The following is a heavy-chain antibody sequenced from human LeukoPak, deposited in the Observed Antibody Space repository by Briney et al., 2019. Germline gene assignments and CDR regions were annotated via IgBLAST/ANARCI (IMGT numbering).Heavy chain of an antibody. Sequence: VASVKVSCKASGYTFSNFGISWVRQAPGQGLGWMGRISGNNDNPNYGQKFQGRLTVTTDSSTSTAYMELRNLRSDDTAVYYCARDGTSTDDYWGQGTLVTVSS. CDR2: ISGNNDNP. D-gene: IGHD2-2*01. J-gene: IGHJ4*02. CDR1: GYTFSNFG. CDR3: ARDGTSTDDY. V-gene: IGHV1-18*01.